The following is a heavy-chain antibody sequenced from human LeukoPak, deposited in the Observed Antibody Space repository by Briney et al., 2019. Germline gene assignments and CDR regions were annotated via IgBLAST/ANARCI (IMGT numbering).Heavy chain of an antibody. V-gene: IGHV1-69*06. J-gene: IGHJ4*02. CDR1: GGTFSSYA. CDR2: IIPIFGTA. Sequence: SVKVSCKASGGTFSSYAISWVRQAAGQGLEWMGGIIPIFGTANYAQKFQGRVTITADKSTSTAYMELSSLRSEDTAVYYCARSVSGSYKPFDYWGQGTLVTVSS. D-gene: IGHD3-10*01. CDR3: ARSVSGSYKPFDY.